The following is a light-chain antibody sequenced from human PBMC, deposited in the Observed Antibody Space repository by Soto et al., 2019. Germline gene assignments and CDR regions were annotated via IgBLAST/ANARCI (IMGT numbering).Light chain of an antibody. CDR1: SNDVGRFDY. CDR3: CSYAGSSTPYV. J-gene: IGLJ1*01. V-gene: IGLV2-11*01. CDR2: DVN. Sequence: QSVLTQPRSVSGSPGQSVTISCTGTSNDVGRFDYVSWYQQHPGKAPKVIIYDVNERPSGVPNRFSGSKSGNTASLTISGLQADEEADYYCCSYAGSSTPYVFGTGTKVTVL.